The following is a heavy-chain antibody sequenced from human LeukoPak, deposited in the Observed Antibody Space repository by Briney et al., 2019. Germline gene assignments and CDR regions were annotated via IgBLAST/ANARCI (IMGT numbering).Heavy chain of an antibody. Sequence: GGSLRLSCAASGFTLSNYGIHWVRQAPGKWLVWVSYINSDGSSTSYADSVKGRFTISRDNAKNTLYLEMNSLRAEDTAVYYCARGGSPFDHWGQGTLVTVSS. CDR2: INSDGSST. CDR1: GFTLSNYG. J-gene: IGHJ4*02. CDR3: ARGGSPFDH. V-gene: IGHV3-74*01. D-gene: IGHD6-6*01.